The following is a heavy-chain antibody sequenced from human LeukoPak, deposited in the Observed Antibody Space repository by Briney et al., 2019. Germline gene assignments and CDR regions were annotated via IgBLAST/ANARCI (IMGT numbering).Heavy chain of an antibody. CDR3: ARQIGGYSYGRPAGFDY. CDR1: CYSISSGYY. J-gene: IGHJ4*02. CDR2: IYHSGST. D-gene: IGHD5-18*01. V-gene: IGHV4-38-2*01. Sequence: SETLSLTCAVSCYSISSGYYWGWIRQPPGKGLEWIGSIYHSGSTYYNPSLKSRVTVSVDTSKNQFSLKLSSVTAADTAVYYCARQIGGYSYGRPAGFDYWGQGTLVTVSS.